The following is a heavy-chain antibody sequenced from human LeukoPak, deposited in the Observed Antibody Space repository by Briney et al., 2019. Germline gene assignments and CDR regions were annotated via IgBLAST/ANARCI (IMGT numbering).Heavy chain of an antibody. V-gene: IGHV3-53*01. CDR1: GFTVSSNY. CDR3: ASGVVLWFGELLGFDY. CDR2: INWSGVRT. J-gene: IGHJ4*02. D-gene: IGHD3-10*01. Sequence: GGSLRLSCAASGFTVSSNYMSWVRQAPGKGLEWVSGINWSGVRTGYADSLKGRFTISRDNSKNTLYLQMNSLRAEDTAVYYCASGVVLWFGELLGFDYWGQGTLVTVSS.